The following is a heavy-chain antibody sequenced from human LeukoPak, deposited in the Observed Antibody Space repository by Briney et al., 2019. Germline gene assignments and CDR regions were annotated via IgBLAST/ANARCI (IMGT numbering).Heavy chain of an antibody. Sequence: GGSLRLSCAASGFTFSSYAMSWVRQAPGKGLEWVSAISGSGGSTYYADSVKGRFTISRDNSKNTVYLQMNSLRGEDTAVYYCAKDRPPYISLIRGVILDYWGQGTLVTVSS. CDR1: GFTFSSYA. CDR3: AKDRPPYISLIRGVILDY. CDR2: ISGSGGST. J-gene: IGHJ4*02. D-gene: IGHD3-10*01. V-gene: IGHV3-23*01.